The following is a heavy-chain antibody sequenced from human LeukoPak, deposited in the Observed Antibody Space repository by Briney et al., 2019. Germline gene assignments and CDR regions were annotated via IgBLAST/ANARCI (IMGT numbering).Heavy chain of an antibody. D-gene: IGHD2-8*01. Sequence: GGSLRLSCAASGFTVSSNYMSWVRQAPGKGLEWVSVIYSGGSTYYADSVKGRFTISRDNSKNTLYLQMNSLRAEDTAVYYCARELTEIDAFDIWGQGTMVTVSS. CDR3: ARELTEIDAFDI. CDR1: GFTVSSNY. J-gene: IGHJ3*02. CDR2: IYSGGST. V-gene: IGHV3-53*01.